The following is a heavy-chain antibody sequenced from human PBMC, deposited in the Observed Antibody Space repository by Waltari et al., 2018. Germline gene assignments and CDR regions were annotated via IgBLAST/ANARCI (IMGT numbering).Heavy chain of an antibody. J-gene: IGHJ4*02. Sequence: EVQLLESGGGLVQPGGSLRLSCAASGFTFSSYAMSWVRQAHGKGLEWVSVIYSGGSTYYADSVKGRFTISRDNSKNTLYLQMNSLRAEDTAVYYCAKDSELRYSSSWYYFDYWGQGTLVTVSS. CDR1: GFTFSSYA. D-gene: IGHD6-13*01. CDR3: AKDSELRYSSSWYYFDY. CDR2: IYSGGST. V-gene: IGHV3-23*03.